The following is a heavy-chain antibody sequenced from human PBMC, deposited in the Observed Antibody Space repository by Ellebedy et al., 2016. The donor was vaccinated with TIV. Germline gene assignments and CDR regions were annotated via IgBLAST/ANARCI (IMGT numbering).Heavy chain of an antibody. J-gene: IGHJ6*03. V-gene: IGHV1-69*13. CDR1: GGTFSSYA. Sequence: SVKVSCXASGGTFSSYAISWVRQAPGQGLEWMGGIIPIFGTANYAQKFQGRVTITADESTSTAYMELSSLRSEDTAVYYCARARPPRPAAVPIGYYYYYMDVWGKGTTVTVSS. CDR3: ARARPPRPAAVPIGYYYYYMDV. CDR2: IIPIFGTA. D-gene: IGHD2-2*02.